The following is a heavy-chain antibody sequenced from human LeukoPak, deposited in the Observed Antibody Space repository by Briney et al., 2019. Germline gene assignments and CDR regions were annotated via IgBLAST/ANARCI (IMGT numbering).Heavy chain of an antibody. Sequence: ASVKVSCKVSGYTLTELSMHWVRQAPGKGLEWMGGFDPEDGETIYAQKFQGRVTMTEDTSTDTAYMKLSSLRSEDTAVYYCATVMRRGSYQQLPLNYWGQGTLVTVSS. CDR1: GYTLTELS. CDR2: FDPEDGET. J-gene: IGHJ4*02. V-gene: IGHV1-24*01. D-gene: IGHD1-26*01. CDR3: ATVMRRGSYQQLPLNY.